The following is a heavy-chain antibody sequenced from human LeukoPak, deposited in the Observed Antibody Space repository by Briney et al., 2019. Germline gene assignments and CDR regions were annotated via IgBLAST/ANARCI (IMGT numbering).Heavy chain of an antibody. Sequence: PSETLSLTCAVYGASFSGFHWSWIRQPPGKGLEWIGKIDHSGSTNYNPSLKSRLTISVDTSKDQFSLKLSSVTAADTAVYYCARSRGAAAGKGYMDVWGKGTTVTISS. CDR2: IDHSGST. J-gene: IGHJ6*03. V-gene: IGHV4-34*01. CDR3: ARSRGAAAGKGYMDV. CDR1: GASFSGFH. D-gene: IGHD6-13*01.